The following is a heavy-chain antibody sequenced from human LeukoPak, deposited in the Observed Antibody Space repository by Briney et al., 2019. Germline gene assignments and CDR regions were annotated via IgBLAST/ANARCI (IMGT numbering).Heavy chain of an antibody. CDR3: ARDHWATVYYYYYYYMDV. D-gene: IGHD4-17*01. Sequence: GGSLRLSCAASGFTFSSYWMSWVRQAPGKGLEWVANIKQDGSEEYYVDSVKGRFTISRDNAKNSLYLQMNSLRAEDTAVYYCARDHWATVYYYYYYYMDVWGKGTTVTVSS. CDR1: GFTFSSYW. CDR2: IKQDGSEE. J-gene: IGHJ6*03. V-gene: IGHV3-7*01.